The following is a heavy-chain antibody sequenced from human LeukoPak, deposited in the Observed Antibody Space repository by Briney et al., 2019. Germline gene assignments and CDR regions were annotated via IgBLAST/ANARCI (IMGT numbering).Heavy chain of an antibody. CDR1: GGSISSYY. V-gene: IGHV4-59*01. CDR2: IYYSGST. J-gene: IGHJ4*02. Sequence: SETLSLTCTVSGGSISSYYWSWIRQPPGKGLEWIGYIYYSGSTNYNTSLKSRVTISVDTSKNQFSLKLSSVTAADTAVYYCAREGGGYSYGSPFDYWGQGTLVTVSS. CDR3: AREGGGYSYGSPFDY. D-gene: IGHD5-18*01.